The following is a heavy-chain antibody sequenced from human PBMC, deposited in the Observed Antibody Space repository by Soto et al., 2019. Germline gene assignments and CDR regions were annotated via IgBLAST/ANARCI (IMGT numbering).Heavy chain of an antibody. J-gene: IGHJ3*02. CDR2: IIPIFGTA. Sequence: QVQLVQSGAEVKKPGSSVKVSCKASGGTFSSYAISWVRQAPGQGLEWMGGIIPIFGTANYAQKFQGRVTITADESTSTADMELSSLSAEDTAVYYCASDKLESMAYVAFDIGGQGTMVTVSS. V-gene: IGHV1-69*01. CDR1: GGTFSSYA. D-gene: IGHD1-1*01. CDR3: ASDKLESMAYVAFDI.